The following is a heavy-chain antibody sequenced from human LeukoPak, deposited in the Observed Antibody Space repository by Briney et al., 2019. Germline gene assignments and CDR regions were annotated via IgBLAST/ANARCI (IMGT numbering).Heavy chain of an antibody. CDR1: GFTFSSYA. D-gene: IGHD2-15*01. V-gene: IGHV3-23*01. CDR2: ISGSGGST. CDR3: AKENRGYCSGGSCYVDY. J-gene: IGHJ4*02. Sequence: QPGGSLRLSCAASGFTFSSYAMSWVRQAPGKGLEWVSAISGSGGSTCYADSVKGRFTISRDNSKNTLYLQMNSLRAEDTAVYYCAKENRGYCSGGSCYVDYWGQGTLVTVSS.